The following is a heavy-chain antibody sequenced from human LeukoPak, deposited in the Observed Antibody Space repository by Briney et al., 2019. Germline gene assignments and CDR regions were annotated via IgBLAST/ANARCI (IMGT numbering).Heavy chain of an antibody. V-gene: IGHV1-46*01. J-gene: IGHJ3*02. CDR1: GYTFSNYY. D-gene: IGHD6-13*01. CDR3: ARDRRFDSSSRGLRAFDI. Sequence: ASVKVSCKASGYTFSNYYMHWVRQAPGQGLEWMGIINPSGGSTSYAQKFQGRVTMTRGTSTSTVYMELSSLRSDDTAVYYCARDRRFDSSSRGLRAFDIWGQGTMVTVSS. CDR2: INPSGGST.